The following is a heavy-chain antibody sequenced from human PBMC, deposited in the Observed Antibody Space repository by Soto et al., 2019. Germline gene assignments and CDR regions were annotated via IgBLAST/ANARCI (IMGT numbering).Heavy chain of an antibody. J-gene: IGHJ4*02. CDR3: ARERVESCYYPAAFDY. D-gene: IGHD3-22*01. CDR2: IWYDGSNK. V-gene: IGHV3-33*01. CDR1: GFTFSSYG. Sequence: QVQLVESGGGVVQPGRSLRLSCAASGFTFSSYGMHWVRQAPGKGLEWVAVIWYDGSNKYYADSVKGRFTISRDNSKNTLYLQMNSLRAEDTAVYYCARERVESCYYPAAFDYWGQGTLVTVSS.